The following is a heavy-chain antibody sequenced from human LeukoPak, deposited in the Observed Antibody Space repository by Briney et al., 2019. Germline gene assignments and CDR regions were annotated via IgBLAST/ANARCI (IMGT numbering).Heavy chain of an antibody. CDR1: GFTFSRYT. CDR2: ISSSSSYI. D-gene: IGHD4-17*01. V-gene: IGHV3-21*01. CDR3: ARDGPTRDFDY. J-gene: IGHJ4*02. Sequence: GGALRVSCAASGFTFSRYTMNWVREAPGMGRGWGSFISSSSSYIYYADSLKGPFTISRDNTKHPLYLQMNSLRAEDAAVYYCARDGPTRDFDYWGQGTLVTVSS.